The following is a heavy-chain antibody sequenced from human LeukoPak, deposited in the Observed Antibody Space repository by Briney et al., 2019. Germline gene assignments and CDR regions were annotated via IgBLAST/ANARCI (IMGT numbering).Heavy chain of an antibody. V-gene: IGHV3-9*01. CDR2: ISWNSGRI. D-gene: IGHD3-22*01. J-gene: IGHJ4*02. CDR1: GFTLGDYA. CDR3: AKDISFDSSGNDY. Sequence: GRSLRLSCAASGFTLGDYAMHWVRQSPAKGLECVLGISWNSGRIGYADSVKGRFTISRDNAKNSLYLQMNSLRAEDTALYYCAKDISFDSSGNDYWGQGTLVTVSS.